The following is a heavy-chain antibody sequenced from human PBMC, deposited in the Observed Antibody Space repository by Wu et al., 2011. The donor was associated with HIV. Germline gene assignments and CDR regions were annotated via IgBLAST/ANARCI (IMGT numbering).Heavy chain of an antibody. J-gene: IGHJ4*02. CDR3: ARDPGIAATGMFG. Sequence: QVQLVQSGAEVKKPGASVKVSCKASGYTFIGFYIHWVRQAPGQGLEWMGWINPNSGGTNYAQKFQGRATMTRDTSINTAYMDLSSLRSDDMAVYYCARDPGIAATGMFGWGQGTLVTVSS. D-gene: IGHD6-13*01. CDR1: GYTFIGFY. CDR2: INPNSGGT. V-gene: IGHV1-2*02.